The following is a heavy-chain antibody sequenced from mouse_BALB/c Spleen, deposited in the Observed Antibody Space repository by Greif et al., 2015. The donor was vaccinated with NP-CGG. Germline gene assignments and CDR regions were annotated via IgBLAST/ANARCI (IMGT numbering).Heavy chain of an antibody. Sequence: EVKLVESGGGLVQPGGSLRLSCATSGFTFSDFYMEWVRQPPGKRLEWIAASRNKANDYTTEYSASVKGRFIVSRDTSQSILYLQMKALRAEDTAIYYCAGDDGYYWYFDVWGAGTTVTVSS. CDR2: SRNKANDYTT. D-gene: IGHD2-2*01. V-gene: IGHV7-1*02. CDR3: AGDDGYYWYFDV. CDR1: GFTFSDFY. J-gene: IGHJ1*01.